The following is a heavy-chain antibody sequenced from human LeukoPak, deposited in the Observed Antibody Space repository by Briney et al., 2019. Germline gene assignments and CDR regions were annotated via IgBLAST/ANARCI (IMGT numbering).Heavy chain of an antibody. CDR3: ARSLPAAGPFDY. V-gene: IGHV4-4*02. D-gene: IGHD2-2*01. CDR1: GASISSGNW. Sequence: SGTLSLTCAVSGASISSGNWWSWVRQPPGKGLEWIGEIYHSGSTNYNPSLKSRVTISVDKSKNQFSLKLTSVTAADTAVYYCARSLPAAGPFDYWGQGTLVTVSS. J-gene: IGHJ4*02. CDR2: IYHSGST.